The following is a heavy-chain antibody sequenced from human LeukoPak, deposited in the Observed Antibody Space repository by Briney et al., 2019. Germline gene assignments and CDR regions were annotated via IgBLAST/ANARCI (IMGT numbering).Heavy chain of an antibody. CDR2: ISSSGSML. CDR3: TRRPYSSSWYYFDY. CDR1: GFTFGDYY. D-gene: IGHD6-13*01. J-gene: IGHJ4*02. Sequence: GGSLGLSCAVSGFTFGDYYMSWVRQAPGKWLEWVSYISSSGSMLHYADSVEGRFTISRDNAKNSRHLQMSSQRVEDTAVYYCTRRPYSSSWYYFDYWGQGTLVTVSS. V-gene: IGHV3-11*04.